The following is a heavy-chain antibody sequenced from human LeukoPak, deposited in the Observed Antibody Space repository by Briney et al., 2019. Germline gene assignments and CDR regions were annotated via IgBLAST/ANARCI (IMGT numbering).Heavy chain of an antibody. CDR2: IYYSGST. CDR3: AREGSGSYVNWFDP. Sequence: SETLSLTCTVSGGSISSYYWSWIRQPPGKGLEWIGYIYYSGSTNYNPSLKSRVTISVDTSKNQFSLKLSSVTAADTAVYYCAREGSGSYVNWFDPWGQGTLVTVSS. V-gene: IGHV4-59*01. D-gene: IGHD3-10*01. J-gene: IGHJ5*02. CDR1: GGSISSYY.